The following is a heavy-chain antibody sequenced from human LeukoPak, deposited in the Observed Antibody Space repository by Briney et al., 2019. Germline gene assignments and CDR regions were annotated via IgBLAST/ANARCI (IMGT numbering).Heavy chain of an antibody. CDR2: INPNSGGT. CDR1: GYTFTGYY. D-gene: IGHD3-16*02. J-gene: IGHJ4*02. Sequence: ASVKVSCKASGYTFTGYYMHWVRQAPGQGLEWMGWINPNSGGTNYAQKFQGRVTMTRDTSISTAYMELSRLRSDDTAVYYCARDLYRGYQGYYFDYWGQGTLVTVSS. CDR3: ARDLYRGYQGYYFDY. V-gene: IGHV1-2*02.